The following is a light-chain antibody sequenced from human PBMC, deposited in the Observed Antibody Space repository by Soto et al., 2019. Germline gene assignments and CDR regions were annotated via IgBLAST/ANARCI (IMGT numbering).Light chain of an antibody. J-gene: IGKJ5*01. CDR1: QSVSSN. Sequence: EIVMTQSPATLSVSPGERSTLSCRASQSVSSNLAWYQQKLGQXPRXXIYGASNRATGIPGRFSASGSGTDLTITITPLEPEDFEVYVCQQYANSPITFGQGTRLEIK. CDR2: GAS. V-gene: IGKV3D-15*01. CDR3: QQYANSPIT.